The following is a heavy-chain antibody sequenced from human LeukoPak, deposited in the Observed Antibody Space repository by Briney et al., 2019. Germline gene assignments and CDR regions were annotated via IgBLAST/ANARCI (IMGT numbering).Heavy chain of an antibody. CDR2: IYSGGST. J-gene: IGHJ4*02. V-gene: IGHV3-53*01. CDR3: ARVGYDSSGYYYFDY. Sequence: GGSLRLSCAASGFTVSSNYMSWVRQAPGKGLEWVSVIYSGGSTYYADSVEGRFTISRDNSKNTLYLQMNSLRAEDTAVYYCARVGYDSSGYYYFDYWGQGTLVTVSS. D-gene: IGHD3-22*01. CDR1: GFTVSSNY.